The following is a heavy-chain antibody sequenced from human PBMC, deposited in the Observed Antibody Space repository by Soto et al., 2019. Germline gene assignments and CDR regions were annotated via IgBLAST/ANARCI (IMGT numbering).Heavy chain of an antibody. CDR3: ARGPSCGGDCYLFDY. CDR2: INPGGGRT. J-gene: IGHJ4*02. Sequence: ASCKASGYTFTSYYIHWVRQAPGQGLEWVAMINPGGGRTNYAQMFQGRVTLTRDTSTGTVDMELSSLTSDDTAVYYCARGPSCGGDCYLFDYWGQGSLVTVSS. D-gene: IGHD2-21*02. CDR1: GYTFTSYY. V-gene: IGHV1-46*01.